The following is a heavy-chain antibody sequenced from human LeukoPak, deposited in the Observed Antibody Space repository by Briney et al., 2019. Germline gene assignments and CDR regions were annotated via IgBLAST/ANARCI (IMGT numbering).Heavy chain of an antibody. Sequence: GGSLRLSCAASGFTFSSYWMHWVRQAPGKGLVWVSRINSDGSSTSYAVSVKGRFTISRDNAKNSLYLQMNSLRGEDTAVYYRAKGGSPSCYSSSGYWGQGTLVTVSS. CDR1: GFTFSSYW. D-gene: IGHD2-2*01. CDR3: AKGGSPSCYSSSGY. CDR2: INSDGSST. J-gene: IGHJ4*02. V-gene: IGHV3-74*01.